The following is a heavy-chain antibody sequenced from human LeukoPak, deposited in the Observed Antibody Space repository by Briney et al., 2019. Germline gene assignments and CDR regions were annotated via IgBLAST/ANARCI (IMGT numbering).Heavy chain of an antibody. CDR1: GFTFRSDS. J-gene: IGHJ4*02. Sequence: PGGSLRLSCAASGFTFRSDSMNWVRQAPGKGLEWVSSITSRSSYTYYADSMKGRFTISRDNAKNSLYLQMNSLRAEDTAIYYCARDPIASAASGGDSWGQGTLVTVSS. CDR2: ITSRSSYT. V-gene: IGHV3-21*01. D-gene: IGHD6-13*01. CDR3: ARDPIASAASGGDS.